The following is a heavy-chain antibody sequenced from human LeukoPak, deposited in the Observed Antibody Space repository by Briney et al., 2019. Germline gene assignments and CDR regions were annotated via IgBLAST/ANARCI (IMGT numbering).Heavy chain of an antibody. Sequence: SETLSLTCEVYGGSFSDYYWSCIRQPPGKGLEWIGEINYSGGPSYNPPLKSRGTMAVDTSKSQFSVKLTSVTAADTAVYYCARAKDSYAKVFDCWGQGTLVTVSS. J-gene: IGHJ5*01. CDR2: INYSGGP. CDR1: GGSFSDYY. D-gene: IGHD3-16*01. CDR3: ARAKDSYAKVFDC. V-gene: IGHV4-34*01.